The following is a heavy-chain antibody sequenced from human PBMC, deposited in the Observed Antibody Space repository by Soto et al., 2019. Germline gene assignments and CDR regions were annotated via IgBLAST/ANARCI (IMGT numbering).Heavy chain of an antibody. D-gene: IGHD6-19*01. V-gene: IGHV4-31*03. CDR1: GGSINSGDYY. J-gene: IGHJ5*02. CDR3: AREVSPDSRGWYTVLVRWFDP. Sequence: QVQLQESGPGLVKPSQTLSLTCTVSGGSINSGDYYWSWVRQVPGKGLEWIGFISYSGNTHYNPSLEGRVTISKDTSKNQFSLRLNSMTAADSAVYYCAREVSPDSRGWYTVLVRWFDPWGQGTLVTVSS. CDR2: ISYSGNT.